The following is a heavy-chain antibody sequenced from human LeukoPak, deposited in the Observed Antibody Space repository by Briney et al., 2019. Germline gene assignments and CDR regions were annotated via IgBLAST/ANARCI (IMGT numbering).Heavy chain of an antibody. J-gene: IGHJ4*02. V-gene: IGHV3-21*01. D-gene: IGHD5-12*01. CDR3: ARDGLPVALDY. Sequence: SVKGRFTISRDNSKNSLYLQMNSLRAEDTAVYFCARDGLPVALDYWGQGTLVTVSS.